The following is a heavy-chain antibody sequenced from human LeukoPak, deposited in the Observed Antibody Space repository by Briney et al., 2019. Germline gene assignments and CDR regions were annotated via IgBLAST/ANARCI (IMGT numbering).Heavy chain of an antibody. CDR1: GFTFSSYS. D-gene: IGHD2-15*01. CDR2: ISSSSYI. Sequence: PGGSLSLSCAASGFTFSSYSMNWVRQAPGKGLEWVSSISSSSYIYYADSVQGRFTISRDNAKNSLYLQMNSLRAEDTAVYYCARTWDYCSGGSCPFDYWGQGTLVTVSS. V-gene: IGHV3-21*01. J-gene: IGHJ4*02. CDR3: ARTWDYCSGGSCPFDY.